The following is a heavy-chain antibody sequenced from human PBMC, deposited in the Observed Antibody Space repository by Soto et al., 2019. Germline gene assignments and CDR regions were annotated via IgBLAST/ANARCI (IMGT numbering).Heavy chain of an antibody. CDR1: GYTLTELS. V-gene: IGHV1-24*01. CDR2: FDPEDGET. J-gene: IGHJ6*02. Sequence: ASVKVSCKVSGYTLTELSMHWVRQAPGKGLEWMGGFDPEDGETIYAQKFQGRVTMTKDTSTSTAYMELSSLRSEDTAVYYCARGGNYYYGMDVWGQGTTVTVSS. CDR3: ARGGNYYYGMDV.